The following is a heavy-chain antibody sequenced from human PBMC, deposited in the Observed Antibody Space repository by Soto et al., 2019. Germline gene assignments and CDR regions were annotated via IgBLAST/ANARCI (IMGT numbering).Heavy chain of an antibody. V-gene: IGHV4-39*07. J-gene: IGHJ5*02. Sequence: SETLSLTCTVSGGSISSSSYYWGWIRQPPGKGLEWIGSIYYSGSTYYNPSLKSRVTISVDTSKNQFSLKLSSVTAADTAVYYCASEGTPNWFDPWGQGTLVTVSS. D-gene: IGHD2-15*01. CDR1: GGSISSSSYY. CDR2: IYYSGST. CDR3: ASEGTPNWFDP.